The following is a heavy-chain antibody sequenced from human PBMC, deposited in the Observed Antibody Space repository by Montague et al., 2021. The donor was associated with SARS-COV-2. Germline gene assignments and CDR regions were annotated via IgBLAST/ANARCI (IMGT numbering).Heavy chain of an antibody. CDR2: IYYSGST. D-gene: IGHD5-18*01. CDR3: ARQLWLRGGLDY. Sequence: SETLSLTRTVSGGSISSSSYYWGWIRQPPGKGLEWIGSIYYSGSTYYNPSLKSRVTISVDTSKNQFSLKLSSVTAADTAVYYCARQLWLRGGLDYWGQGTLDTVSS. CDR1: GGSISSSSYY. V-gene: IGHV4-39*01. J-gene: IGHJ4*02.